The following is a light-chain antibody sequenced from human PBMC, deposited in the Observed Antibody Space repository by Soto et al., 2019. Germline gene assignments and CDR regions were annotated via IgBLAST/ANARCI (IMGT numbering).Light chain of an antibody. Sequence: QSALTQPASVSGSPGQSITISCTGTSSDVGSYNLVSWYQHHPGKAPKLMIYEGRKRPSGVSNRFSGSKSGNTASLTISGLHAEDEAHYYCCSYAGSSTPYVFGPGTKVTVL. CDR3: CSYAGSSTPYV. J-gene: IGLJ1*01. CDR1: SSDVGSYNL. V-gene: IGLV2-23*01. CDR2: EGR.